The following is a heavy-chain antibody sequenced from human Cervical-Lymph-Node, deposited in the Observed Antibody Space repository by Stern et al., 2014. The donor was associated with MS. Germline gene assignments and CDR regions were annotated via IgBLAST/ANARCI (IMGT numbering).Heavy chain of an antibody. D-gene: IGHD1-1*01. CDR3: ARRGHGYMGIDY. CDR2: IYPGDSET. CDR1: GYRFTNNW. J-gene: IGHJ4*02. V-gene: IGHV5-51*03. Sequence: QLVQSGAEVKKPGESLRISCEVSGYRFTNNWIGWVRQMPGKGLEWMGIIYPGDSETRDSASFQGQVTILVGKSHTTTYLDWLSLKASDTAIYYCARRGHGYMGIDYWGQGTLVTVSS.